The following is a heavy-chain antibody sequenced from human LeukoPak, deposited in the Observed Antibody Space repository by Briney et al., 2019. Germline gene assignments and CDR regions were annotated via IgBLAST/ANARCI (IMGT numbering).Heavy chain of an antibody. CDR3: ARDGVAAAGTNRYYYYGMDV. V-gene: IGHV4-4*07. Sequence: SETLSLTCTVSGGSISSYCWSWIRQPAGKGLEWIGRIYTSGSTNYNPSLKSRVTMSVDTSKNQFSLKLSSVTAADTAVYYCARDGVAAAGTNRYYYYGMDVWGQGTMVTVSS. J-gene: IGHJ6*02. CDR2: IYTSGST. CDR1: GGSISSYC. D-gene: IGHD6-13*01.